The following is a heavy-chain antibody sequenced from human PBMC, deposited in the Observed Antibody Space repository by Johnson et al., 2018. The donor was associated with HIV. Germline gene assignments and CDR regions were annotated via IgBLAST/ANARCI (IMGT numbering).Heavy chain of an antibody. D-gene: IGHD3-22*01. CDR2: ISYDGSNK. J-gene: IGHJ3*02. CDR3: ARGGITMIVVVISPPDAFDI. Sequence: VLLVESGGGVVQPGRSLRLACAASAFTFSNYAMHWVRQAPGKGLEWVAVISYDGSNKYYADSVKGRFTISRDNSKNSLYLQMNSLRAEDTAVYYCARGGITMIVVVISPPDAFDIWGQGTMVTVSS. V-gene: IGHV3-30*04. CDR1: AFTFSNYA.